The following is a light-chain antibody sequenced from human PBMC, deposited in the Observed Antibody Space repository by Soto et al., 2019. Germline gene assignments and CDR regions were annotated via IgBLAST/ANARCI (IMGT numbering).Light chain of an antibody. V-gene: IGLV2-14*01. Sequence: ALTQPASVSGSPGQSITISCTGTSSDVGIYKYVSWYQQHPGKAPNLMIYEVANRPSGVSNRFSGSKSGNTASLTISGLQAEDEADYYCSSFTSSSTVVFGGGTKLTVL. CDR3: SSFTSSSTVV. J-gene: IGLJ2*01. CDR1: SSDVGIYKY. CDR2: EVA.